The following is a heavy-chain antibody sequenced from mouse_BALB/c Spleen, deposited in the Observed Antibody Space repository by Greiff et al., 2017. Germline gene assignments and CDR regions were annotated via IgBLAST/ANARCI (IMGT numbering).Heavy chain of an antibody. J-gene: IGHJ3*01. CDR3: ASAYYYGSRFAY. V-gene: IGHV5-6*02. Sequence: DVKLVESGGDLVKPGGSLKLSCAASGFTFSSYGMSWVRQTPDKRLEWVATISSGGSYTYYPDSVKGRFTISRDNAKNTLYLQMSSLKSEDTAMYDCASAYYYGSRFAYWGQGTLVTVSA. CDR1: GFTFSSYG. D-gene: IGHD1-1*01. CDR2: ISSGGSYT.